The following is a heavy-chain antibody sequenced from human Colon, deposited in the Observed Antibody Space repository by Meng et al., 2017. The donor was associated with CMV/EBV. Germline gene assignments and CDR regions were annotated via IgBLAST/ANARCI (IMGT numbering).Heavy chain of an antibody. CDR3: ARGKQAGFDL. Sequence: VQFGAGVTNAGSLGKVTCNASGGTFDTSTLNWVRQAPGQGLECMGGIIPMFGSPSYSQKFRGRVTITAAELEVNSLRSEDTAVYYCARGKQAGFDLWGQGTLVTVSS. CDR1: GGTFDTST. J-gene: IGHJ5*02. V-gene: IGHV1-69*01. D-gene: IGHD6-13*01. CDR2: IIPMFGSP.